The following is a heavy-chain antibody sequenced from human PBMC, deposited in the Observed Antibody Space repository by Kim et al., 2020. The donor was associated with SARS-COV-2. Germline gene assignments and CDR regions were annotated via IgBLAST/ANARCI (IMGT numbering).Heavy chain of an antibody. J-gene: IGHJ6*02. CDR2: MNPNSGNT. CDR1: GYTFTSYD. Sequence: ASVKVSCKASGYTFTSYDINWVRQATGQGLEWMGWMNPNSGNTGYAQKFQGRVTMTRNTSISTAYMELSSLRSEDTAVYYCARRIGYCSGGSCYTYYYYYGMDVWGQGTTVTVSS. D-gene: IGHD2-15*01. V-gene: IGHV1-8*01. CDR3: ARRIGYCSGGSCYTYYYYYGMDV.